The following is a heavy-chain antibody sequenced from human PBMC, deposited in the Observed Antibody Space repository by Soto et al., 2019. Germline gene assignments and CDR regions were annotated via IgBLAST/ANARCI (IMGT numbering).Heavy chain of an antibody. CDR3: ARDRARGYPEAFDI. V-gene: IGHV3-7*01. CDR2: IKQDGSEK. J-gene: IGHJ3*02. Sequence: GGSLRLSCAASGFTFSSYWMSWVRQAPGKGLEWVANIKQDGSEKYYVDSVKGRFTISRDNAKNSLYLQMNSLRAEDTAVYYCARDRARGYPEAFDIWGQGTMVTVSS. CDR1: GFTFSSYW. D-gene: IGHD5-12*01.